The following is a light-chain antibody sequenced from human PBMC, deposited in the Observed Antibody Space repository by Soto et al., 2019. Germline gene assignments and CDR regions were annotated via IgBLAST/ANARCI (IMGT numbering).Light chain of an antibody. CDR2: SNN. CDR1: SSNIGSGGAT. CDR3: ATWDDGLSGWL. V-gene: IGLV1-44*01. Sequence: QSALTQPPSASGTPGQRVSISCSGSSSNIGSGGATVTWYQQLPGTAPKLVIFSNNQRPSGLPDRFSGSKSGTSASLAISWLQSEDEAAYYCATWDDGLSGWLFGGGTKLTVL. J-gene: IGLJ3*02.